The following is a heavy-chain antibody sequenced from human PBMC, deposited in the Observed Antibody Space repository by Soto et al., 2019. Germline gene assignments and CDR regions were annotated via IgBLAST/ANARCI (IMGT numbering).Heavy chain of an antibody. CDR2: INPNSGGT. V-gene: IGHV1-2*04. Sequence: ASVKVSCKASGYTFTGYYMHWVRQAPGQGLEWMGWINPNSGGTNYAQKFQGWVTMTRDTSISTAYMELSRLRSDDTAVYYCARGTFIAAAGLHMDVWGKGTTVTVSS. CDR1: GYTFTGYY. D-gene: IGHD6-13*01. CDR3: ARGTFIAAAGLHMDV. J-gene: IGHJ6*03.